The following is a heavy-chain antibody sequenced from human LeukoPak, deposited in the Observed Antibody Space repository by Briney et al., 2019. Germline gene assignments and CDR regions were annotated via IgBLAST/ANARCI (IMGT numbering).Heavy chain of an antibody. CDR1: EFTFSSHV. J-gene: IGHJ4*02. CDR2: ISASGDTT. CDR3: AKAADWLAADYIDY. V-gene: IGHV3-23*01. Sequence: GASLRLSLAPSEFTFSSHVMSWVLKATGKGLNWISNISASGDTTYYADSVKGQFTISRDNSKNTLDLQMSSLRVEDTAVYYCAKAADWLAADYIDYWGQGTLVTVSS. D-gene: IGHD3-9*01.